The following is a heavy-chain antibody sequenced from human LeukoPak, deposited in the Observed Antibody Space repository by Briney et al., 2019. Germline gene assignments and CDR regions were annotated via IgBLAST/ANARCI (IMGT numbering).Heavy chain of an antibody. V-gene: IGHV5-51*01. Sequence: GESLKISCKASGYTFSRYWIGWVRQMPGKGLDWMGIIYPDDSDTRYSPAFQGQVTTSADKSISTAYLQWSSLKASDTAMYYCASHDSNGPGGYWGQGTLVTVSS. D-gene: IGHD3-22*01. CDR3: ASHDSNGPGGY. CDR2: IYPDDSDT. J-gene: IGHJ4*02. CDR1: GYTFSRYW.